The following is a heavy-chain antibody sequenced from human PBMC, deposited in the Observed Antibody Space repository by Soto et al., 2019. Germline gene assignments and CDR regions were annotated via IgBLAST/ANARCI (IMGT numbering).Heavy chain of an antibody. CDR2: IFPADSQS. V-gene: IGHV5-51*01. J-gene: IGHJ4*02. CDR3: ARVEHGAADC. D-gene: IGHD4-17*01. Sequence: GESLKISCQGSGYSFTSRWIGWVRQMPGKGLEWMGLIFPADSQSKYSPSFQGQVTISADKSISTAYLQWSSLKASDTAIYYCARVEHGAADCWGQGTLVTVSS. CDR1: GYSFTSRW.